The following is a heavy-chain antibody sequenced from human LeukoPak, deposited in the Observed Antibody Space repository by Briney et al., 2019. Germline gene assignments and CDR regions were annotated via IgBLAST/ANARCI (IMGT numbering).Heavy chain of an antibody. Sequence: GGSLRLSCAASGFTFSSYSMNWVRQAPGEGLGWVSSISSSSSYIYYADSVKGRFTISRDNAKNSLYLQMNSLRAEDTAVYYCASYCGGDCSNWFDPWGQGTLVTVSS. D-gene: IGHD2-21*02. CDR1: GFTFSSYS. CDR2: ISSSSSYI. J-gene: IGHJ5*02. CDR3: ASYCGGDCSNWFDP. V-gene: IGHV3-21*01.